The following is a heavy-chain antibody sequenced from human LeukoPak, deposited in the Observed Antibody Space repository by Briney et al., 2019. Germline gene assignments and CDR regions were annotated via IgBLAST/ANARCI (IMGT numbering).Heavy chain of an antibody. V-gene: IGHV4-59*08. Sequence: SETLSLTCTVSGGSISSYYWSWIRQPPGKGLEWIGYIYYSGSTNYNPSLKSRVTISVDTSKNQFSLKLSSVTAADTAVYYCARPKYCYDSSGYFDIWGQGTMVTVSS. CDR3: ARPKYCYDSSGYFDI. CDR1: GGSISSYY. D-gene: IGHD3-22*01. CDR2: IYYSGST. J-gene: IGHJ3*02.